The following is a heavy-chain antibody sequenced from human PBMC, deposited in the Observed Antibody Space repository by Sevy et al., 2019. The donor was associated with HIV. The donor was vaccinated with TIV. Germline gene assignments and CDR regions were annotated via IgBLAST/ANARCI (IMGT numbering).Heavy chain of an antibody. J-gene: IGHJ3*02. CDR2: INWNGGST. Sequence: GGSLRLSCAASGFTFDDYGMSWVRQAPGKGLEWVSGINWNGGSTGYADSVKGRFTISRDNAKNSLYPQMNSLRAEDTALYYCARVGVIFSSYDAFDIWGQGTMVTVSS. V-gene: IGHV3-20*04. CDR1: GFTFDDYG. D-gene: IGHD3-16*02. CDR3: ARVGVIFSSYDAFDI.